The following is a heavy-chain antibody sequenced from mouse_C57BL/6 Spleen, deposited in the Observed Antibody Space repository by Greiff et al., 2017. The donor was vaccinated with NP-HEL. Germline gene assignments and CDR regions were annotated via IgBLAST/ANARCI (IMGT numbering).Heavy chain of an antibody. J-gene: IGHJ2*01. CDR2: IYPGDGST. V-gene: IGHV1-85*01. CDR1: GYTFTSYD. D-gene: IGHD1-1*01. Sequence: QVQLQQSGPELVKPGASVKLSCKASGYTFTSYDIHWVKQRPGQGLEWIGWIYPGDGSTKYNEKFKGKATLTVDTSSSTAYLELHSLTSEDAAVYFCALGYCGSSYLGYWGKGTTLTGS. CDR3: ALGYCGSSYLGY.